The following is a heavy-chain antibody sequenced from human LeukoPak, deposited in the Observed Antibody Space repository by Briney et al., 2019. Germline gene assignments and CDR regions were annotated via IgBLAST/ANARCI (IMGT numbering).Heavy chain of an antibody. CDR2: IYYSGST. V-gene: IGHV4-39*07. J-gene: IGHJ6*02. Sequence: SETLSLTCTVSGGSISSSSYYWGWIRQPPGKGLEWIGSIYYSGSTYYNPSLMSRVTISVDTSKNQFSLKLSSVTAADTAVYYCARDDSIWFGEFRPSYYYGMDVWGQGTTVTVSS. CDR3: ARDDSIWFGEFRPSYYYGMDV. D-gene: IGHD3-10*01. CDR1: GGSISSSSYY.